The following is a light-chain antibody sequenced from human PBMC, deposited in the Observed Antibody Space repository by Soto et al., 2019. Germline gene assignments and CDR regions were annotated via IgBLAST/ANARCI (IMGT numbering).Light chain of an antibody. CDR2: HAS. CDR1: QSVGRDY. Sequence: EIVLTQSPGTLSLSPGERATLSCRASQSVGRDYLAWYQQKPGQAPRLLIYHASSRATGIPDRFSGSGSGTDFTLTISRLEPEDFAEFYCQQYASSPLTFGDGTKLEIK. CDR3: QQYASSPLT. J-gene: IGKJ4*01. V-gene: IGKV3-20*01.